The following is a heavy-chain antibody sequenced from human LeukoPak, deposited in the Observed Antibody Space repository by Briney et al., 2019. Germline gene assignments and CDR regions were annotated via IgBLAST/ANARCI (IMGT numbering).Heavy chain of an antibody. V-gene: IGHV3-30*01. CDR3: ARAGFRVPAAIPGSAFDI. D-gene: IGHD2-2*02. CDR1: GFTFSSYA. CDR2: ISYDGSNK. J-gene: IGHJ3*02. Sequence: GGSLRLSCAASGFTFSSYAMLWVRQAPGKGLEWVAVISYDGSNKYYADSVKGRFTISRDNSKNTLYLQMNSLRAEDTAVYYCARAGFRVPAAIPGSAFDIWGQGTMVTVSS.